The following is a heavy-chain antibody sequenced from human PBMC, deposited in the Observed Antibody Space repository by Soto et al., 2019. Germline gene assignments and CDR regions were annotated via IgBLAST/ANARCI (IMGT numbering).Heavy chain of an antibody. CDR1: GFTFSYYW. CDR3: ARGGLQHALDV. D-gene: IGHD6-13*01. CDR2: VNNDGTDT. J-gene: IGHJ6*02. V-gene: IGHV3-74*03. Sequence: EVQLVESGGGLVQPGGSLRLSCAASGFTFSYYWMYWVRQAPGKGLVWVSRVNNDGTDTTHADSVKGRFTISRDNAENTLYLQMNSLRAEDTAVYYCARGGLQHALDVWGQGSTVTVSS.